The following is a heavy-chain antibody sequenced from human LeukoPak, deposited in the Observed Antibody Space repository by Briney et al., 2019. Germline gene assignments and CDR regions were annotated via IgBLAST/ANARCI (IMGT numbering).Heavy chain of an antibody. V-gene: IGHV1-2*02. CDR1: GYSFNDKY. Sequence: ASVKVSCKASGYSFNDKYLHWVRQAPGQGLEWMGSINPNSGGTNYAQKFQGRVTMTTDTSMSTAYMELRSLRSEDTAMYYCATLFTIFGVAPDSWGQGTLVTVSS. D-gene: IGHD3-3*01. J-gene: IGHJ4*02. CDR2: INPNSGGT. CDR3: ATLFTIFGVAPDS.